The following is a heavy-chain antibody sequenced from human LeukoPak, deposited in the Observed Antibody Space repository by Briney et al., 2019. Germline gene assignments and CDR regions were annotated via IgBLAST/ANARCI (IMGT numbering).Heavy chain of an antibody. CDR3: ARSDFWSGYSMFDY. Sequence: SETLSLTCAVYGGSFSGYYWSWIRQPPGKGREWIGEINHSGSTNYNPSLKSRVTISVDTSKNQFSLKLSSVTAADTAVYYCARSDFWSGYSMFDYWGQGTLVTVSS. CDR2: INHSGST. D-gene: IGHD3-3*01. CDR1: GGSFSGYY. J-gene: IGHJ4*02. V-gene: IGHV4-34*01.